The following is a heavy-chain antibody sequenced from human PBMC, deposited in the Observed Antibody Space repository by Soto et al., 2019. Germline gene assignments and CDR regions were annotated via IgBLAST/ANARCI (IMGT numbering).Heavy chain of an antibody. J-gene: IGHJ4*02. CDR2: ITSIGSTT. V-gene: IGHV3-48*03. Sequence: GWLGRSCTASGCTFSSYEMNWVRQAPGKGLEWISYITSIGSTTYYAHSVKGRFTISRDNAKNSLYLQMNSLGAEDTAVYYCARGNSPVNVHWGQGTLVTVYS. CDR3: ARGNSPVNVH. CDR1: GCTFSSYE. D-gene: IGHD3-16*02.